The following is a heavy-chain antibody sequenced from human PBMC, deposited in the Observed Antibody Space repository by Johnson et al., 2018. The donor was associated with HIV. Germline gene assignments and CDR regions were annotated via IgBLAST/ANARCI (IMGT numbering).Heavy chain of an antibody. Sequence: EVQLVESGGGLVQPGGSLRLSCAASGFTVSSNYMNWVRQAPGKGLEWVSVIYSGGSTFYADSVKGRFTISRDNSKNTLYLQMNSLRAEDTAVYYCATELLRTEHDAFDIWGQGTMVTVSS. D-gene: IGHD3-10*01. CDR1: GFTVSSNY. V-gene: IGHV3-66*01. J-gene: IGHJ3*02. CDR3: ATELLRTEHDAFDI. CDR2: IYSGGST.